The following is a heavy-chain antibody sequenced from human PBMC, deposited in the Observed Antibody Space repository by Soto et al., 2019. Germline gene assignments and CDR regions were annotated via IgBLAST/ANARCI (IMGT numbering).Heavy chain of an antibody. J-gene: IGHJ6*02. CDR2: IYTSGST. CDR3: ARDGRAAAGNYYYYYGMDV. V-gene: IGHV4-4*07. Sequence: PSETLSLTCTVSGGSISSYYWSWTRQPAGKXLEWIGRIYTSGSTNYNPSLKSRVTMSVDTSKNQFSLKLSSVTAADTAVYYCARDGRAAAGNYYYYYGMDVWGQGTTVTVSS. D-gene: IGHD6-13*01. CDR1: GGSISSYY.